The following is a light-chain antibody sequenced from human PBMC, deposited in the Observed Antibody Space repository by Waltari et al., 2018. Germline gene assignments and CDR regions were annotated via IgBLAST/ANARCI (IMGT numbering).Light chain of an antibody. CDR1: SSDVDTYNL. CDR2: EVS. CDR3: CSYAGSSTPGV. V-gene: IGLV2-23*02. J-gene: IGLJ1*01. Sequence: QSALTQPASVSGSPGQSITISCTGDSSDVDTYNLVSWYQQHPGKAPKLIIYEVSNRPSGVSDRFSATKSGKTASLTISGLQVEDEANYYCCSYAGSSTPGVFGTGTKVTVL.